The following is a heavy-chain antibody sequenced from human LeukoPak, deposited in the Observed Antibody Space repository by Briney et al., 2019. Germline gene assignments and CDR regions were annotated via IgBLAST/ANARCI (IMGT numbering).Heavy chain of an antibody. J-gene: IGHJ3*02. V-gene: IGHV2-70*12. D-gene: IGHD5-18*01. CDR3: AHSEVIQLWPHAFDI. CDR2: IDWDDDK. CDR1: GFSLSTSGMC. Sequence: SGPPLAKPRQTLTLTCTFSGFSLSTSGMCVGWIRQPPGKALEWLALIDWDDDKYYHTSLKTKLSISKDTSKNQVVLPMTNLGPVDTATYYCAHSEVIQLWPHAFDIWGQ.